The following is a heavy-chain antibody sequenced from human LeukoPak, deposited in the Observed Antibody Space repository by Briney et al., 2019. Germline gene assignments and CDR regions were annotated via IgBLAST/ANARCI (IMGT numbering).Heavy chain of an antibody. CDR2: ISSSGSGTYI. Sequence: PGGSLRLSCAASGFTVSNNYMTWVRQAPGKGLEWVSTISSSGSGTYIYYADSVKGRFTISRDNAKNSLYLQMNSLRAEDTAVYYCARDPGRSGGSCYSDYWGQGTLVTVSS. J-gene: IGHJ4*02. CDR1: GFTVSNNY. CDR3: ARDPGRSGGSCYSDY. V-gene: IGHV3-21*01. D-gene: IGHD2-15*01.